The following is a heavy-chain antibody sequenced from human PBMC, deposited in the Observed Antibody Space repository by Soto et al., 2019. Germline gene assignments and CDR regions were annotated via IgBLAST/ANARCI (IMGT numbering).Heavy chain of an antibody. D-gene: IGHD2-2*01. CDR2: IYPGDSDT. CDR3: ARGYCTTTICDPWFDP. J-gene: IGHJ5*02. Sequence: GESLKISCTGFGYAFTSYWIAWVRQMPGKGLEWMGIIYPGDSDTRYSPSFQGQVTISVVKSISTAYLQWSTLKASDTAMYYCARGYCTTTICDPWFDPWGQGTLVTVSS. V-gene: IGHV5-51*01. CDR1: GYAFTSYW.